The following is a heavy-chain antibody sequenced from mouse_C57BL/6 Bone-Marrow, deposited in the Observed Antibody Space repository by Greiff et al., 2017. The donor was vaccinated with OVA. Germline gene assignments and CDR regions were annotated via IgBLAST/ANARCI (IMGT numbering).Heavy chain of an antibody. CDR3: TRYRYYGSSWVYAMDY. J-gene: IGHJ4*01. CDR2: IYPGDGDT. CDR1: GYAFSSSW. Sequence: QVQLQQSGPELVKPGASVKISCKASGYAFSSSWMNWVKQRPGKGLEWIGRIYPGDGDTNYNGKFKGKATLTADKSSSTAYMQLSSLTSEDSAVYLCTRYRYYGSSWVYAMDYWGQGTSVTVSS. V-gene: IGHV1-82*01. D-gene: IGHD1-1*01.